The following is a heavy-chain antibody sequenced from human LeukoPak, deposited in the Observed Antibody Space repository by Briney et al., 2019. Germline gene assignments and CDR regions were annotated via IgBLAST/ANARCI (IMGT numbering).Heavy chain of an antibody. J-gene: IGHJ4*02. CDR1: GGSISSGDYY. V-gene: IGHV4-30-4*01. Sequence: SETLSLTCTVSGGSISSGDYYWSWIRQPPGKGLEWIGYIYYSGSTNYNPSLKSRVTISVDTSKNQFSLKLSSVTAADTAVYYCARHSPDYYDSSGYPSYFDYWGQGTLVTVSS. D-gene: IGHD3-22*01. CDR2: IYYSGST. CDR3: ARHSPDYYDSSGYPSYFDY.